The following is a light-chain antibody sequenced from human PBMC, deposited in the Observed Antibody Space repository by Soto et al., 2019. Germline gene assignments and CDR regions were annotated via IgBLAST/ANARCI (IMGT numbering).Light chain of an antibody. V-gene: IGKV3D-15*01. Sequence: EIVMTQSPATLSVSPGERATLSCRASQSVSSNLAWYQQKPRQAPRLLIFGASTRATGIPARFSGSGSGTEFPITISRPQYVDFEIYYCQQHNNWHLTVGGGTKVDLK. CDR3: QQHNNWHLT. CDR2: GAS. J-gene: IGKJ4*01. CDR1: QSVSSN.